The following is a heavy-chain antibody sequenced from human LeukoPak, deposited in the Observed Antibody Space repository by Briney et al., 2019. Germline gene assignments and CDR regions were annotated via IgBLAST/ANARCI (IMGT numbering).Heavy chain of an antibody. Sequence: SETLSLTCTVSGGSISSYYWSWIRQPPGKGLEWIGYIYYSGSTNYNPSLKSRVTMSVDTSKNQFSLKLSSVTAADTAVYYCARLARGYYFEYWGQGTLVTVSS. CDR3: ARLARGYYFEY. CDR2: IYYSGST. J-gene: IGHJ4*02. D-gene: IGHD5-12*01. V-gene: IGHV4-59*08. CDR1: GGSISSYY.